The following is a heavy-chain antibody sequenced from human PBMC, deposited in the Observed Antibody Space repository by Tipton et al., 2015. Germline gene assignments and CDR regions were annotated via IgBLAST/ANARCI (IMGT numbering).Heavy chain of an antibody. Sequence: TLSLTCTVSGGSVSSGSYYWSWIRQPPGKGLEWIGYISYTETSHYNASLKSRVTISIDTSKNQFSLKLNSVTAADTAVYYCARGLLLWFGMSDYWGRGTLVTVSS. D-gene: IGHD3-10*01. J-gene: IGHJ4*02. V-gene: IGHV4-61*01. CDR1: GGSVSSGSYY. CDR3: ARGLLLWFGMSDY. CDR2: ISYTETS.